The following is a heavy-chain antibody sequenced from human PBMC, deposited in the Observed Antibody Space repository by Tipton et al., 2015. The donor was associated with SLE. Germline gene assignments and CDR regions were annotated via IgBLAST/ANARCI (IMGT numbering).Heavy chain of an antibody. CDR2: INHSGST. Sequence: LRLSCAVYGGSFSGYYWSWIRQPPGKGLEWIGEINHSGSTNYNPPHKSQVTISVDTSKNQFSRKQSSVTAADTAVYYCAREHISSLRDAFEVWGQGTKVTVS. V-gene: IGHV4-34*01. D-gene: IGHD2-15*01. J-gene: IGHJ3*01. CDR1: GGSFSGYY. CDR3: AREHISSLRDAFEV.